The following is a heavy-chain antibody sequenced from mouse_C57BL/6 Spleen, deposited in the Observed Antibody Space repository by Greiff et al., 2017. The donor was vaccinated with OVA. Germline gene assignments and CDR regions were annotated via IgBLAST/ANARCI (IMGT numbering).Heavy chain of an antibody. V-gene: IGHV5-4*01. CDR2: ISDGGSYT. J-gene: IGHJ2*01. Sequence: EVKLMESGGGLVKPGGSLKLSCAASGFTFSSYAMSWVRQTPEKRLEWVATISDGGSYTYYPDNVKGRFTISRDNAKNNLYLQMSHLKSEDTAMYYCAREGDYYGHYFDYWGQGTTLTVSS. D-gene: IGHD1-1*01. CDR3: AREGDYYGHYFDY. CDR1: GFTFSSYA.